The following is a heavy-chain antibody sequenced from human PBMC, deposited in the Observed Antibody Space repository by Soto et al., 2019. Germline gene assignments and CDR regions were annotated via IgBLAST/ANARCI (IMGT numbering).Heavy chain of an antibody. J-gene: IGHJ2*01. CDR1: GFTVSSNY. Sequence: EVQLVESGGGLIQPGGSLRLSCAASGFTVSSNYMSWVRQAPGKGLEWVSIIYSGANTYYADSVKGRFTISRDKSKNTLYLQMNSLRDEDMTVYYCARCGEGYDYNGYLDLWGRGTLVTVSS. D-gene: IGHD5-12*01. CDR3: ARCGEGYDYNGYLDL. CDR2: IYSGANT. V-gene: IGHV3-53*01.